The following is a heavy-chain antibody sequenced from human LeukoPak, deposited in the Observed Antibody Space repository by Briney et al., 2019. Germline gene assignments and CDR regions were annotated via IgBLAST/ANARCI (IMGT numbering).Heavy chain of an antibody. D-gene: IGHD3-22*01. CDR3: ARAYYDSSGSQTDY. CDR1: GGSISSGSYY. CDR2: IYTSGST. Sequence: SQTLSLTCTVSGGSISSGSYYWSWIRQPGGKGLEWIVRIYTSGSTNYNPSLKSRVTISVDTSKNQFSLKLSSVTAADTAVYYCARAYYDSSGSQTDYWGQGTLVTVSS. V-gene: IGHV4-61*02. J-gene: IGHJ4*02.